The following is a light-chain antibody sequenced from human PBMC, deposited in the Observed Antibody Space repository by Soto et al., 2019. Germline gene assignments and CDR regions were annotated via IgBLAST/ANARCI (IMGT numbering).Light chain of an antibody. J-gene: IGKJ5*01. V-gene: IGKV1-27*01. Sequence: DIQMPESKSSLSASLGDRFTITCRASQGISNYLAWYQQKPGKVPKLLIYAASTLQSGVPSRFSGSGSGTDFTLTIISLQPEDVATYYCQKYNSAPFTFGQGTRLEI. CDR2: AAS. CDR3: QKYNSAPFT. CDR1: QGISNY.